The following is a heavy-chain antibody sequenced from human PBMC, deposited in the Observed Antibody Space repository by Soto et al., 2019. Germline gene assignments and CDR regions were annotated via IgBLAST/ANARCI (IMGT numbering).Heavy chain of an antibody. D-gene: IGHD2-2*01. CDR3: ARRAYCSSTSCRGYYYYYMDV. CDR2: IYYSGST. V-gene: IGHV4-59*08. J-gene: IGHJ6*03. Sequence: SETLSLTCTVSGGSISSYYWRWIRQPPGKGLEWIGYIYYSGSTNYNPPLKSRVTISVDTSKNQFSLKLSSVTAADTAVYYCARRAYCSSTSCRGYYYYYMDVRGKGTTVTVPS. CDR1: GGSISSYY.